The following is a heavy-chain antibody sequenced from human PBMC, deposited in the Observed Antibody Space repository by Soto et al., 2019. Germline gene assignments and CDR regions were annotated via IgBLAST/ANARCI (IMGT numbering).Heavy chain of an antibody. J-gene: IGHJ5*02. CDR1: GYTFTGYY. V-gene: IGHV1-2*02. CDR2: INPNSGGT. Sequence: GASVKVSCKASGYTFTGYYMHWVRQAPGQGLEWMGWINPNSGGTNYAQKFQGRVTMTRDTSISTAYMELSRLRSDDTAVYYCARDDYDSSGYYDNWFDPWGQGTLVTVS. CDR3: ARDDYDSSGYYDNWFDP. D-gene: IGHD3-22*01.